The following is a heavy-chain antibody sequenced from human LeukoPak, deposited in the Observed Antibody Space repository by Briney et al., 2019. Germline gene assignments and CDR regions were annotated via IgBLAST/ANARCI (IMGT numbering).Heavy chain of an antibody. Sequence: GGSLRLSCAASGFTFSDSWMSWVRQAPGKGLEWVANMNQDGSAKGYVDSVKGRFTISRDNARNSLYLQMSSLRPEDTAVYYCAPYTHWVAGDVWGQGTTLTVSS. CDR1: GFTFSDSW. CDR2: MNQDGSAK. CDR3: APYTHWVAGDV. V-gene: IGHV3-7*01. J-gene: IGHJ6*02. D-gene: IGHD3-16*01.